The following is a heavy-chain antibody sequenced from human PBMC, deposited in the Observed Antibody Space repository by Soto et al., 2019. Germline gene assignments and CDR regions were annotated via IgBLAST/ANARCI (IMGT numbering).Heavy chain of an antibody. CDR3: ARYVNPYDTAVWFDP. Sequence: QVQLQESGPGLVKPSETLSLTCTVSGGSTRNYFWSWIRQPPGKGLEWIGCIYYSGTTNYNSSLKSRVTTSLATSKNQFALRLRSVTAADTAVYYCARYVNPYDTAVWFDPWGQGTLVTVSS. D-gene: IGHD3-9*01. CDR2: IYYSGTT. J-gene: IGHJ5*02. CDR1: GGSTRNYF. V-gene: IGHV4-59*01.